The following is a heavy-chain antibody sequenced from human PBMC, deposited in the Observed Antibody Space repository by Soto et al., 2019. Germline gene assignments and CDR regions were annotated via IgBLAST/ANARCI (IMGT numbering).Heavy chain of an antibody. J-gene: IGHJ5*02. Sequence: GASVKLSCKVSGYTLTELSMHWVRQAPGKGLEWMGGFDPEDGETIYAQKFQGRVTMTEDTSTDTAYMELSSLRSEDTAVYYCATKPAAAGHPLYNWFDPWGQGTLVTVSS. CDR3: ATKPAAAGHPLYNWFDP. CDR1: GYTLTELS. V-gene: IGHV1-24*01. CDR2: FDPEDGET. D-gene: IGHD6-13*01.